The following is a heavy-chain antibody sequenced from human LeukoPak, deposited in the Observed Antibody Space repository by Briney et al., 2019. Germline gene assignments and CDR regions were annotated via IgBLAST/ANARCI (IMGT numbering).Heavy chain of an antibody. CDR3: ARDSQYQLLSYYMDV. J-gene: IGHJ6*03. D-gene: IGHD2-2*01. CDR1: GFTFSGYG. CDR2: ISYDGSNK. V-gene: IGHV3-30-3*01. Sequence: GGSLRLSCAASGFTFSGYGMLWVRQAAGKGLEWVAVISYDGSNKYYADSVKGRFTISRDNSKNTLYLQMNSLRAEDTAVYYCARDSQYQLLSYYMDVWGKGTTVTVSS.